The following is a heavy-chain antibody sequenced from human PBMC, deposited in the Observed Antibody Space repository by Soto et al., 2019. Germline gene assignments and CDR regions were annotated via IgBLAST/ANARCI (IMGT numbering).Heavy chain of an antibody. D-gene: IGHD3-22*01. J-gene: IGHJ5*02. CDR1: GGSFSGYY. CDR3: ARGITMTALDWFDP. V-gene: IGHV4-34*01. CDR2: INHSGST. Sequence: SDTLSLSCAVYGGSFSGYYWSWIRQPPGKGLEWIGEINHSGSTNYNPSLKSRVTISVDTSKNQFSLKLSSVTAADTAVYYCARGITMTALDWFDPWGQGTLVTVS.